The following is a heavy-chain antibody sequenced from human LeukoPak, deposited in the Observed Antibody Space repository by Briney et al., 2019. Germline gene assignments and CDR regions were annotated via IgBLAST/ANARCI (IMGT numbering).Heavy chain of an antibody. Sequence: SGTLSLTCAVSGGSISSSNWWSWVRQPPGKGLEWIGEIYHSGSTNYNPSLKSRVTISVDKSKNQFSLKLSSVTAADTAVYYCARTGYSSSWYWDYWGQGTLVTVSS. CDR1: GGSISSSNW. CDR2: IYHSGST. V-gene: IGHV4-4*02. CDR3: ARTGYSSSWYWDY. D-gene: IGHD6-13*01. J-gene: IGHJ4*02.